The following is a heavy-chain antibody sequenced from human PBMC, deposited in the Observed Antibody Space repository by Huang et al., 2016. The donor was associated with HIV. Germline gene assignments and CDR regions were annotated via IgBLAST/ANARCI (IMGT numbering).Heavy chain of an antibody. V-gene: IGHV3-21*05. CDR1: GFTFSNDN. CDR2: ISSSTSNI. CDR3: ARELWSGYSGGNAFDI. Sequence: EVQLVEFGGGLVKPGGSLRLSCAASGFTFSNDNMHWVRQAQGKGLERVSDISSSTSNIFYAESVKGRFTISRDNANNSLYLQMNSLRDEDTAVYYCARELWSGYSGGNAFDIWGQGTLVTVSS. D-gene: IGHD3-3*01. J-gene: IGHJ3*02.